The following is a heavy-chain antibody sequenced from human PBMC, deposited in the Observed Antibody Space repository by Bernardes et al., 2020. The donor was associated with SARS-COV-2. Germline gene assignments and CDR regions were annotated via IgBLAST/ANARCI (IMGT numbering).Heavy chain of an antibody. J-gene: IGHJ4*02. D-gene: IGHD3-9*01. CDR3: ARAGYDILTGYYKADLDY. CDR1: GYTFTGYY. V-gene: IGHV1-2*02. Sequence: ASVKVSCKASGYTFTGYYMHWVRQAPGQGLEWMGWINPNSGGTNYAQKFQGRVTMTRDTSISTAYMELSRLRSDDTAVYYCARAGYDILTGYYKADLDYWGQGTLVTVSS. CDR2: INPNSGGT.